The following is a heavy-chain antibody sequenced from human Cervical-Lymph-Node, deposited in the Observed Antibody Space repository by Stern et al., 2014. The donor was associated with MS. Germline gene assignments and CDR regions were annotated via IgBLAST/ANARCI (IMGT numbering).Heavy chain of an antibody. J-gene: IGHJ2*01. CDR1: GCSVSSTNW. D-gene: IGHD2/OR15-2a*01. CDR3: ARERQQYCNSEGCSYWYFDL. Sequence: QVQLQESGPGLVKPSGTLSLTCAVSGCSVSSTNWWSWVRQSPGKGLEWIGNIYHSGASNYRPSLRSRVSISLDNSKNHLSLHLTSVTAADTAVYYCARERQQYCNSEGCSYWYFDLWGRGTLVTVSS. V-gene: IGHV4-4*02. CDR2: IYHSGAS.